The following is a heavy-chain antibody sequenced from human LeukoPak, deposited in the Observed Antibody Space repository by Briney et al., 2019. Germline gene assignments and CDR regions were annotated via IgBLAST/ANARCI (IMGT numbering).Heavy chain of an antibody. V-gene: IGHV1-18*01. CDR3: ARGYCSSTSCFYYFDY. CDR1: GYTFTSYG. CDR2: ISAYNGNT. Sequence: ASVKVSCKASGYTFTSYGISWVRQAPGQGLEWMGWISAYNGNTNYAQKFQGRVTMTRDTSISTAYMELSRLRSDDTAVYYCARGYCSSTSCFYYFDYWGQGTLVTVSS. J-gene: IGHJ4*02. D-gene: IGHD2-2*01.